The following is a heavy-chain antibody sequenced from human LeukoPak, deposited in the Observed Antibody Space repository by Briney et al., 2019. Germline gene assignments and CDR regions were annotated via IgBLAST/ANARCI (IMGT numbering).Heavy chain of an antibody. Sequence: SETLSLTCSVSGDSINSNYWSWIRQSPGKGLEWIGYIYNTGSTNYSPSLKSRVSIMKDTSKNQISLNLNSVSAADTGMYYCARLTADGVSDYFDSWGQGTLVTVSS. CDR1: GDSINSNY. D-gene: IGHD3-10*01. J-gene: IGHJ4*02. CDR2: IYNTGST. V-gene: IGHV4-59*08. CDR3: ARLTADGVSDYFDS.